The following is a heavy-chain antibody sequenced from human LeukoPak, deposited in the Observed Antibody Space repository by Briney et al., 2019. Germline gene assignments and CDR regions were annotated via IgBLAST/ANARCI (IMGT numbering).Heavy chain of an antibody. J-gene: IGHJ4*02. CDR1: GFTFSTYA. CDR2: VSTSGRST. CDR3: ARVRDGDYYDY. D-gene: IGHD4-17*01. V-gene: IGHV3-23*01. Sequence: PGGSLRLSCAASGFTFSTYAMSWDRQAPGKGLEWVSTVSTSGRSTYYADSVKGRFTVSRDNSKNTLFLQMNSLRAEDTAVYYCARVRDGDYYDYWGQGTQVTVSS.